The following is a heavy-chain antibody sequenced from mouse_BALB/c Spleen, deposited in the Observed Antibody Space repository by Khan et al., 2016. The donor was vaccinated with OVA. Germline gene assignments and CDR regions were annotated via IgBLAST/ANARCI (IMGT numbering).Heavy chain of an antibody. V-gene: IGHV9-4*02. Sequence: QIQLVQSGPELKKPGETVRISCKASGYTFTTAGMQWVQKMPGKGLKWIGWINTHSGVPKYAEDFKGLFAFSLETSASTAYLQITNLKNEETATYFCERGGAAYYRNDGGAMEYWGQGTSVTVSS. D-gene: IGHD2-14*01. CDR1: GYTFTTAG. J-gene: IGHJ4*01. CDR3: ERGGAAYYRNDGGAMEY. CDR2: INTHSGVP.